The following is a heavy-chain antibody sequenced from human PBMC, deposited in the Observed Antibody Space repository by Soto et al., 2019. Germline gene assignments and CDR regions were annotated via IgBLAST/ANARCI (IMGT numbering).Heavy chain of an antibody. CDR2: IIPIFDTA. D-gene: IGHD3-22*01. Sequence: QVQLVQSGAEVKKPGSSVKVSCKASGGTFSSYAISWVRQAPGQGPEWMGGIIPIFDTADYAQKFQGRVTITADESTNTAYMELSSPRSEDTAVYYCAGHSSGVPGYYYGMDVWGQGTTVTVSS. CDR1: GGTFSSYA. CDR3: AGHSSGVPGYYYGMDV. V-gene: IGHV1-69*12. J-gene: IGHJ6*02.